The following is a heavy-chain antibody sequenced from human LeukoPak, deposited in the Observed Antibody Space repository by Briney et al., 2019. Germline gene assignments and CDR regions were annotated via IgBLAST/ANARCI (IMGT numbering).Heavy chain of an antibody. V-gene: IGHV1-69*13. D-gene: IGHD2-2*01. CDR1: GGTFSSYA. CDR2: IIPIVGTA. J-gene: IGHJ5*02. Sequence: VASVKVSCKASGGTFSSYAISWVRQAPGQGLEWVGGIIPIVGTANYAQKFQGRVTITADESTSTAYMELSSLRSEDTAVYYCARDPMLPPKYCGSTSCYRPNNWFDPWGQGTLVTVSS. CDR3: ARDPMLPPKYCGSTSCYRPNNWFDP.